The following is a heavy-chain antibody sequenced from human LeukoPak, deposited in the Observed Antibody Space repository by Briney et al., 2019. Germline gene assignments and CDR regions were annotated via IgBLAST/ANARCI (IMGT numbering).Heavy chain of an antibody. Sequence: SETLSLTCAVSGVSTSGYYWSWVRQPAGEGLEWLGRIHSRGSTYYNRVLKGRVSMSVSTSKNQFSLRLSSVTAADTALYYCARDHWGLSSTSGASDIWGQGTMVTVSS. CDR3: ARDHWGLSSTSGASDI. D-gene: IGHD2-2*01. J-gene: IGHJ3*02. V-gene: IGHV4-4*07. CDR1: GVSTSGYY. CDR2: IHSRGST.